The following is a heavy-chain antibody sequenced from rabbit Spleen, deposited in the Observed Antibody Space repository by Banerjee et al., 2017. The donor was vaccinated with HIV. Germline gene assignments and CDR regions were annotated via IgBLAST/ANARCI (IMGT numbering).Heavy chain of an antibody. CDR3: ARDTGSSFSSYGMDL. D-gene: IGHD8-1*01. V-gene: IGHV1S45*01. Sequence: QEQLVESGGGLVQPEGSLTLTCKASGVSLNDKDVMCWVRRAPGKGLEWIACINAATGKPVYATWAKGRFTISRTSSTTVTLQMTSLTVADTATYFCARDTGSSFSSYGMDLWGPGTLVTVS. CDR1: GVSLNDKDV. J-gene: IGHJ6*01. CDR2: INAATGKP.